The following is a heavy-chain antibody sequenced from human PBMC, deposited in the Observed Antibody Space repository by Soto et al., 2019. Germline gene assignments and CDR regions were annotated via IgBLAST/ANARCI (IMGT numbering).Heavy chain of an antibody. CDR1: GACINSGGYY. V-gene: IGHV4-31*03. J-gene: IGHJ4*02. CDR2: IYFTGST. D-gene: IGHD1-26*01. Sequence: SCETLSLTCTVSGACINSGGYYYSGMRQLPGKGLEWIGYIYFTGSTYYNPSLESRVTISLDTSQNQFSLRLSSVTAADTALYYCARGNAWEVFLPYWGQGTRVTV. CDR3: ARGNAWEVFLPY.